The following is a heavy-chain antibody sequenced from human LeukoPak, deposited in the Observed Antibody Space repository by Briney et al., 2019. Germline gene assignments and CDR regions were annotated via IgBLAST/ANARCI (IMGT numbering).Heavy chain of an antibody. CDR1: GVTHCCNH. Sequence: GGPLTLPCAPCGVTHCCNHKIWLPDATGKGLEWVSVINSSGSTYYADSVKGRFTISRDNSKNSLYLQMNSLRAEDTAVYYCARYNWNFGYWGQGTLVTVSS. D-gene: IGHD1-20*01. CDR3: ARYNWNFGY. V-gene: IGHV3-53*01. J-gene: IGHJ4*02. CDR2: INSSGST.